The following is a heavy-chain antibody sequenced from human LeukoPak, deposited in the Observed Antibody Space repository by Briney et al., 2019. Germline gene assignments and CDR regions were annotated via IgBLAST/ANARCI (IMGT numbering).Heavy chain of an antibody. J-gene: IGHJ3*02. CDR2: ISYDGSNK. Sequence: GRSLRLSCAASGFTFSSYAMHWVRQAPGKGLEWVAVISYDGSNKYYADSVKGRFTISRDNSKNTLYLQMNSLRAEDTAVYYCARRAALDIWGQGTMVTVSS. V-gene: IGHV3-30-3*01. CDR3: ARRAALDI. CDR1: GFTFSSYA.